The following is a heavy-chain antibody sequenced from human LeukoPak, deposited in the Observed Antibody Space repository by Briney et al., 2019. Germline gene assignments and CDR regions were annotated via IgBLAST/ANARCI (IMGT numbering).Heavy chain of an antibody. CDR2: IRYDESDK. J-gene: IGHJ4*02. Sequence: GGSLRLSCAASGFKFMNYGMHWVRQAPGKGLEWVAFIRYDESDKYYADSVKGRFTISRDTSKSTLYLQMNSLRAEGTAMYYCVKDHPTLDNWGQGTLVTVSS. CDR3: VKDHPTLDN. CDR1: GFKFMNYG. V-gene: IGHV3-30*02.